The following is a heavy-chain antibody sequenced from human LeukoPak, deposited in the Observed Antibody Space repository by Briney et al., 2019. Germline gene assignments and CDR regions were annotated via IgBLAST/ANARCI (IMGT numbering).Heavy chain of an antibody. CDR1: GLTYDVYD. CDR2: IDWNGGNA. J-gene: IGHJ6*02. Sequence: GGSVTLPCAASGLTYDVYDVICAPHATGKALEWVSAIDWNGGNAGYADSVKGRFTISRDNAKNSLDLHLNSLRAEDTALYHCARVRGGVSYGMDVWGQGTTVTVSS. CDR3: ARVRGGVSYGMDV. V-gene: IGHV3-20*01. D-gene: IGHD3-10*01.